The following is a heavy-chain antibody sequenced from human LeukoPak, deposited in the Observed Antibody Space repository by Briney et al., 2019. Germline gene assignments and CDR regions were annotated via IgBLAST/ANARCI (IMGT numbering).Heavy chain of an antibody. CDR3: ATDFGDSSGWYRF. CDR2: IYTSGST. Sequence: PSETLSLTCTVSGNSISSGDNYWSWIRQPAGKGLEWIGRIYTSGSTNYNPSLKSRVTISGDTSKNQFSLEVTSVTAADTAVYYCATDFGDSSGWYRFWGQGTLVAVSS. V-gene: IGHV4-61*02. J-gene: IGHJ4*02. CDR1: GNSISSGDNY. D-gene: IGHD6-19*01.